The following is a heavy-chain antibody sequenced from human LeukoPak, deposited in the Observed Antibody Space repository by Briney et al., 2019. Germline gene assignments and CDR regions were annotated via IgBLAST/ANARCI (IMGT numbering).Heavy chain of an antibody. CDR2: ISSSSSYI. J-gene: IGHJ3*02. Sequence: GGSLRLSCAASGFTFSSYSMNWVRQTPGKGREGVSSISSSSSYIYYADSLKGRFTISRDNAKNSLYLQMNSLRAEDTAVYYCARGYCSSTSCFFAFDIWGQGTMVTVSS. CDR3: ARGYCSSTSCFFAFDI. D-gene: IGHD2-2*01. V-gene: IGHV3-21*01. CDR1: GFTFSSYS.